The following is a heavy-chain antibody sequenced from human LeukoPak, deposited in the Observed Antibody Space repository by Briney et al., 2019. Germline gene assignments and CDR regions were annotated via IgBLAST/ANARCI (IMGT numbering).Heavy chain of an antibody. CDR3: ARHISNGSPSSDY. CDR2: IYYSGST. D-gene: IGHD1-26*01. V-gene: IGHV4-59*08. J-gene: IGHJ4*02. Sequence: SETLSLTCTVSGGSISSYYWSWIRQPPGKGLEWIGYIYYSGSTNYNPSLKSRVTISVDTSKNQFSLKLSSVTAADTAVYYCARHISNGSPSSDYWGQGTLVTVSS. CDR1: GGSISSYY.